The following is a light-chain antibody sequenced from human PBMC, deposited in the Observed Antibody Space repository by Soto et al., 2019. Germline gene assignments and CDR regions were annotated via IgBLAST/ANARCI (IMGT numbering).Light chain of an antibody. V-gene: IGLV2-8*01. CDR3: SSYAGSNNFV. CDR2: EVS. Sequence: QSALTQPPSASGSPGQSVTISCTGTSSDVGGYNYVSWYQQHPGKAPKLMIYEVSKRPSGVPDRFSGSKSGNTASLTVSGLQDEDAADYYCSSYAGSNNFVFGGGTKLTVL. CDR1: SSDVGGYNY. J-gene: IGLJ2*01.